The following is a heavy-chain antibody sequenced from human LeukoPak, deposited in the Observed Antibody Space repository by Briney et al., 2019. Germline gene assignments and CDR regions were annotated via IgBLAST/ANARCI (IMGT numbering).Heavy chain of an antibody. Sequence: ASVKVSCKASGYTFTSYGISWVRQAPGQGLEWMGWISAYNGNTNYAQKLQGRVTMTTDTSTSTAYMELRSLRSDDTAVYYCARGSPILPAASAFDIWGQGTMVTVSS. V-gene: IGHV1-18*01. CDR2: ISAYNGNT. J-gene: IGHJ3*02. CDR3: ARGSPILPAASAFDI. D-gene: IGHD2-2*01. CDR1: GYTFTSYG.